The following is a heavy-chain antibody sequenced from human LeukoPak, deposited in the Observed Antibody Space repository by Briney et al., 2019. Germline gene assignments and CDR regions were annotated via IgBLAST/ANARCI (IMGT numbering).Heavy chain of an antibody. CDR3: ARDLVSTVTSDL. J-gene: IGHJ5*02. CDR2: INPNSGGT. CDR1: GYTFTGYY. V-gene: IGHV1-2*02. Sequence: ASVKVSCKASGYTFTGYYMHWVRQAPGQGLEWMGWINPNSGGTNYAQKFQGRVTMTRDTSISTAYMELSRLRSDDTAVYYYARDLVSTVTSDLWGQGTLVTVSS. D-gene: IGHD4-17*01.